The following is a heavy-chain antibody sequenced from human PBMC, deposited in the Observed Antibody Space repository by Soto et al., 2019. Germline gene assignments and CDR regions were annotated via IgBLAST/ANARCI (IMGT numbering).Heavy chain of an antibody. CDR3: ARVSVSMVRYYYCYSM. CDR1: RGPFCSSGYQ. V-gene: IGHV4-39*01. CDR2: IYYSGST. D-gene: IGHD2-8*01. Sequence: WGNLKSTSAVIRGPFCSSGYQWVWKRQPPGKGLEWIGSIYYSGSTYYNPSLNSRVTISVDTSKNQFSLKLSSVTAADTAVYYCARVSVSMVRYYYCYSM. J-gene: IGHJ6*01.